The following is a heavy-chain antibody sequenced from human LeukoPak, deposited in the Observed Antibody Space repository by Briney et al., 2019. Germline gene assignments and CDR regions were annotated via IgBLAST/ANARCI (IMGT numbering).Heavy chain of an antibody. CDR2: FYTSGST. CDR3: ARGDARSGGSCYLDY. V-gene: IGHV4-61*02. D-gene: IGHD2-15*01. J-gene: IGHJ4*02. CDR1: GGSISSGSYY. Sequence: PSETLSLTCTVSGGSISSGSYYWNWIPQPAGQELEWIGRFYTSGSTNYNPSLKSRVTISVDTSKNQFSLKLTSVTAADTAVYYCARGDARSGGSCYLDYWGQGSLVTVSS.